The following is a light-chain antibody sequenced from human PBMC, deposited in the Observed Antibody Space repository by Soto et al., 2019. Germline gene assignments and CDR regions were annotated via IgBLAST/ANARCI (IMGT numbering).Light chain of an antibody. CDR2: SDD. Sequence: QSVLPQPPSASGTPGPRVTISCSGSSSNVGSNTVSWYQQLPVTAPQVLTYSDDQRPSGVPDRFSGSSSGSSASLAISGLQSGDEADYYCASWEDSLNGWVIGGGTKLTVL. CDR3: ASWEDSLNGWV. V-gene: IGLV1-44*01. J-gene: IGLJ3*02. CDR1: SSNVGSNT.